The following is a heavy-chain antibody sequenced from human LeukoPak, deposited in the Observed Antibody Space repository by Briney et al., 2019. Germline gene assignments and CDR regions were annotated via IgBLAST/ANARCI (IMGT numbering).Heavy chain of an antibody. CDR2: ISSSSAYI. V-gene: IGHV3-21*01. CDR3: ATSSIALAGTVDY. J-gene: IGHJ4*02. D-gene: IGHD6-19*01. CDR1: GFTFSSYI. Sequence: PGGSLRLSCAASGFTFSSYIMNWVRPAPGKGPEWVSSISSSSAYIYYADSVKGRFTISRDNAKSSLFLQMNSLRDEDTAVYYCATSSIALAGTVDYWSQGTLVTVSS.